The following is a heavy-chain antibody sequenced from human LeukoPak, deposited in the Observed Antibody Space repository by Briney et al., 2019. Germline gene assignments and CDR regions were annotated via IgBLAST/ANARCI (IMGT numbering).Heavy chain of an antibody. Sequence: GASVKVSCKASGYTFTSYAMHWVRQAPGQRLEWMGWINAGNGNTKYSQKFQGRVTMTRNTSITTAYMELSRLRSDDTAVYYCATSAYFGASPPTVGMDVWGQGTTVTVSS. J-gene: IGHJ6*02. CDR1: GYTFTSYA. CDR2: INAGNGNT. D-gene: IGHD3-10*01. V-gene: IGHV1-3*01. CDR3: ATSAYFGASPPTVGMDV.